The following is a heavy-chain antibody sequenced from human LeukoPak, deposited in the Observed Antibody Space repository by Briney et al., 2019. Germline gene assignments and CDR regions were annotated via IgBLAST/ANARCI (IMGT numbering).Heavy chain of an antibody. CDR1: GFTFSSYW. D-gene: IGHD3-9*01. CDR3: ARDILTGSQSRFQH. Sequence: GGSLRLSCAASGFTFSSYWMHWVRQAPGKGLVWVARIHSDGSITSYADSVKGRFTISRDNAKNTLYLQMNSLRVEDTAVYYCARDILTGSQSRFQHWGQGTLVTVSS. V-gene: IGHV3-74*01. CDR2: IHSDGSIT. J-gene: IGHJ1*01.